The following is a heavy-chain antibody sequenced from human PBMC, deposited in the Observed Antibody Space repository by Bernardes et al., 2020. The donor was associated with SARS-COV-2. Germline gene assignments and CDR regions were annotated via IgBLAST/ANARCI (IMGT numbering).Heavy chain of an antibody. D-gene: IGHD2-15*01. V-gene: IGHV3-7*01. CDR2: IKQDGSEE. CDR3: ARERASAEDY. Sequence: GSLRLSCAASGLTFSSSWMSWVRQAPGKGLEWVANIKQDGSEEYYVASVKGRFTISRDNTKSSLYLQMNSLRAEDTAVYYCARERASAEDYWGPGTLVTVSS. J-gene: IGHJ4*02. CDR1: GLTFSSSW.